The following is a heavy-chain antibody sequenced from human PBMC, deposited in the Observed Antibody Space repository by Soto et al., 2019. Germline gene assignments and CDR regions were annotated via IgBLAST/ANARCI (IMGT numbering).Heavy chain of an antibody. CDR3: ARGYWFDP. CDR2: INYFGST. CDR1: ADSSISTYY. V-gene: IGHV4-59*01. J-gene: IGHJ5*02. Sequence: SETLSLTCTISADSSISTYYWSWIRQPPGKGLEWIGYINYFGSTDYNLSLKGRVTISLDTSKNQVSLKLTYVTVADTAVYYCARGYWFDPWGPGTLVTVSS.